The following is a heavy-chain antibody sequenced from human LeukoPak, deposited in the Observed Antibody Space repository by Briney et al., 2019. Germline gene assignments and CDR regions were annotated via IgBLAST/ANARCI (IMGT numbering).Heavy chain of an antibody. Sequence: GGSLRLSCAASGFTFSSYEMNWVRQAPGKGLEWVSYISSSGSTIYYADSVKGRFTISRDNAKNSLYLQMNSLRAEDTAVYYCAREKNSAPPAPGMGAWGHGTPVT. CDR3: AREKNSAPPAPGMGA. J-gene: IGHJ6*02. CDR2: ISSSGSTI. CDR1: GFTFSSYE. V-gene: IGHV3-48*03. D-gene: IGHD2/OR15-2a*01.